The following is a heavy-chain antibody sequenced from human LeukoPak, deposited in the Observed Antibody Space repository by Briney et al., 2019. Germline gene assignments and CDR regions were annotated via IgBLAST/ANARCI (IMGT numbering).Heavy chain of an antibody. V-gene: IGHV3-21*01. J-gene: IGHJ6*02. Sequence: GGSLRLSCAASGFTFSSYSMNWVRQAPGKGPEWVSSISSSSSYIYYADSVKGRFTISRDNAKNSLYLQMNSLRAEDTAVYYCARLALSYCSGGSCYSYGMDVWGQGTTVTVSS. CDR3: ARLALSYCSGGSCYSYGMDV. D-gene: IGHD2-15*01. CDR1: GFTFSSYS. CDR2: ISSSSSYI.